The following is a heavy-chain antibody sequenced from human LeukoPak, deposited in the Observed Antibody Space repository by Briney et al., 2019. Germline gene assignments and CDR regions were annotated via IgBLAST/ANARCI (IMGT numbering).Heavy chain of an antibody. D-gene: IGHD3-22*01. CDR1: GFTFGRYW. CDR3: VRDDSSGKHYLEY. J-gene: IGHJ4*02. V-gene: IGHV3-7*01. Sequence: GGSLRLSCAASGFTFGRYWMSWVRQAPGKGLEWVANVNQDGNEEYYVDSVKGRFTISRDNAKNSLYLQMNSLRAEDTALYFCVRDDSSGKHYLEYWGQGTLATVSS. CDR2: VNQDGNEE.